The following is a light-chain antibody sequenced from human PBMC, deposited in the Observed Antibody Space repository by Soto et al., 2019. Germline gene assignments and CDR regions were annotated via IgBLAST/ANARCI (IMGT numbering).Light chain of an antibody. CDR2: AHS. CDR1: SSNIGAGYD. CDR3: HSYDKSLSGVV. Sequence: QSALTQPPSVSGAPGQRVTISCTGSSSNIGAGYDVHWYQQLPGTAPKLLIYAHSDRPSGVPDRFSGSKSGTSASLAITGLQAEDEADYYCHSYDKSLSGVVFGGGTKLTVL. V-gene: IGLV1-40*01. J-gene: IGLJ2*01.